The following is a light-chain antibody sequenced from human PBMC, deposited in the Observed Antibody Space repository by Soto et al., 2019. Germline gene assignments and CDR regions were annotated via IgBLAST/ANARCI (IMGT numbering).Light chain of an antibody. CDR1: SSDVGGYNY. CDR3: SSYAGSNNLV. V-gene: IGLV2-8*01. CDR2: EVS. Sequence: QSALTQPPSASGSPGQSVTISCTGTSSDVGGYNYVSWYHQHPGKAPQLMIYEVSKRPSGVPDRFSGSKSGNTASLTVSGLQAEDEADYYCSSYAGSNNLVFGGGTQLTVL. J-gene: IGLJ2*01.